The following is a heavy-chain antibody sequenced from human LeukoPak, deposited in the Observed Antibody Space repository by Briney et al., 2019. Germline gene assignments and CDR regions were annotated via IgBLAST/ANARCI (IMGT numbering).Heavy chain of an antibody. CDR3: ARDRLHLPQFDP. V-gene: IGHV3-66*02. Sequence: GGSLRLSCAASGFTVSSNYMSWVRQAPGKGLEWVPVIYSGGSTYYADSVKGRFTISRDNSKNTLYLQMNSLRAEDTAVYYCARDRLHLPQFDPWGQGTLVTVSS. CDR2: IYSGGST. J-gene: IGHJ5*02. CDR1: GFTVSSNY.